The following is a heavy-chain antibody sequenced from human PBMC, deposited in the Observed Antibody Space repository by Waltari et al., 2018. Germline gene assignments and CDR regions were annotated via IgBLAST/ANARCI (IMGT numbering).Heavy chain of an antibody. Sequence: EVQLVESGGGLIQPGGSLRLSCAASGFPVSSTYMSWVRQAPGKGLEWVSVINSGGDTHYADSVKGRFTISRDSSKNTVYLQMSTLRAEDTALYYCARDVTGYYYFDLWGRGTLDTVSS. V-gene: IGHV3-53*01. CDR2: INSGGDT. CDR1: GFPVSSTY. CDR3: ARDVTGYYYFDL. J-gene: IGHJ2*01.